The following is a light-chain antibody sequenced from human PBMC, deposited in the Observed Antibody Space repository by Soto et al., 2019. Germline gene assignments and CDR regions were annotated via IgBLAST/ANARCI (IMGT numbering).Light chain of an antibody. Sequence: DIQMTQSPSTLSASVGDRVTITCRASQSISSRLAWFQQKPGKAPNLLIYKASSLESGVPSRFSGSGSGTEFTLTISSLQPDDFATYYCQQYNSYSITFGQGTRLEIK. J-gene: IGKJ5*01. CDR1: QSISSR. CDR3: QQYNSYSIT. V-gene: IGKV1-5*03. CDR2: KAS.